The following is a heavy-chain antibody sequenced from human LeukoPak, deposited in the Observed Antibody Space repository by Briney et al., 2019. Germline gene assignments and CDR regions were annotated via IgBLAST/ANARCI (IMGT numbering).Heavy chain of an antibody. J-gene: IGHJ6*03. V-gene: IGHV3-48*04. D-gene: IGHD2-2*01. Sequence: PGGSLRLSCAASGFTFSSYSMNWVRQAPGKGLEWVSSLSSSSSTIYYAASVKGRFTISRDNAKNSLYLQMNSLRAEDTAVYYCARDSTRSVNYMDVWGKGTTATVSS. CDR1: GFTFSSYS. CDR3: ARDSTRSVNYMDV. CDR2: LSSSSSTI.